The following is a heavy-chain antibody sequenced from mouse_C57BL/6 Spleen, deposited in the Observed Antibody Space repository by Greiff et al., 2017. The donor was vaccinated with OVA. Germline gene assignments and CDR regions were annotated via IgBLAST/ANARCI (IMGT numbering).Heavy chain of an antibody. CDR2: IYPSDSET. V-gene: IGHV1-61*01. CDR1: GYTFTSYW. CDR3: ARGDYDYDRAWFAY. Sequence: QVQLQQPGAELVRPGSSVKLSCKASGYTFTSYWMDWVKQRPGQGLEWIGNIYPSDSETHYNQKFKDKATLTVDKSSSTAYMQLSSLTSEDSAVYYCARGDYDYDRAWFAYWGQGTLVTVSA. D-gene: IGHD2-4*01. J-gene: IGHJ3*01.